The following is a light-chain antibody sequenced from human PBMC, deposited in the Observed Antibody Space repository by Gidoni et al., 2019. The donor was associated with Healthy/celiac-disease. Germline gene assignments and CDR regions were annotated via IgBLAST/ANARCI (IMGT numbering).Light chain of an antibody. J-gene: IGKJ1*01. CDR3: QQSYSTLTWT. V-gene: IGKV1-39*01. CDR1: QSISSY. Sequence: IQMTQSPSSLSASVGDRVTITCRASQSISSYLNWYQQKPGKAPKLLIYAASSLQSGVPSRFSGSGSGTDLTLTISSMQPEDFATYYCQQSYSTLTWTFGQGTKVEIK. CDR2: AAS.